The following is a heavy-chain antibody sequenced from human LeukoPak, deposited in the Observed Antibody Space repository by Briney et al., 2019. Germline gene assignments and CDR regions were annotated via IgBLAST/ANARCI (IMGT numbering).Heavy chain of an antibody. D-gene: IGHD3-3*01. CDR2: ISGSGGST. J-gene: IGHJ4*02. Sequence: PGGSLRLSCAASGFTFSSYAMSWVRQAPGKGLEWVSAISGSGGSTYYADSVKGRFTISRDNSKNTLYLQMNSLRAEDTAVYYCAKDTYDFWSGYYLDYWGQGALVTVSS. CDR3: AKDTYDFWSGYYLDY. V-gene: IGHV3-23*01. CDR1: GFTFSSYA.